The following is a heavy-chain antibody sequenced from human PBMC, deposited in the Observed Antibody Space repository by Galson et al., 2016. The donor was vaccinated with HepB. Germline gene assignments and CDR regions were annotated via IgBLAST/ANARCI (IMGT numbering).Heavy chain of an antibody. Sequence: SVKVSCKVSGGTLNNYVISWVRQAPGQGLEWMGRFIPLLGVRNYALKFQGRLIITADKSTATAYMDLSGLRSEDTAVYFCAVVSSAELVFTPSPPHDWVDFWGQGTLVTVSS. CDR3: AVVSSAELVFTPSPPHDWVDF. CDR1: GGTLNNYV. J-gene: IGHJ5*01. CDR2: FIPLLGVR. D-gene: IGHD1-14*01. V-gene: IGHV1-69*04.